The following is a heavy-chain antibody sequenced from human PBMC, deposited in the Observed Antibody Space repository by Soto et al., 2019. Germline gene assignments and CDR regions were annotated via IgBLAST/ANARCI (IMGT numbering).Heavy chain of an antibody. CDR1: GGSISSGGYY. D-gene: IGHD2-21*02. V-gene: IGHV4-31*03. J-gene: IGHJ6*02. CDR2: IYYSGST. CDR3: ARDGLGGNSPGMDV. Sequence: SEPLSLTCTVSGGSISSGGYYWSWIRQHPGKGLEWIGYIYYSGSTYYNPSLKSRVTISVDTSKNQFSLKLSSVTAADTAVYYCARDGLGGNSPGMDVWGQGTTVTVSS.